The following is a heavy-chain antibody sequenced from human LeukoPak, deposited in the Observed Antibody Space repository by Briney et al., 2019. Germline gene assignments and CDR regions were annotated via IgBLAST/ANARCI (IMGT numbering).Heavy chain of an antibody. J-gene: IGHJ2*01. CDR3: ARATRVAGTLRRTNYWYFDL. V-gene: IGHV4-59*01. CDR1: GGSFSGYY. Sequence: SETLSLTCAVYGGSFSGYYWSWIRQPPGKGLEWIGYIYYSGSTNYNPSLKSRVTISVDTSKNQFSLKLSSVTAADTAVYYCARATRVAGTLRRTNYWYFDLWGRGTLVTVSS. D-gene: IGHD6-19*01. CDR2: IYYSGST.